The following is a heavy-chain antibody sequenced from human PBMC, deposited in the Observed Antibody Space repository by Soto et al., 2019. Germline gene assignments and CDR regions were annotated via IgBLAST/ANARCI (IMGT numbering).Heavy chain of an antibody. CDR3: ARVGMTTVTSFDY. D-gene: IGHD4-17*01. CDR1: GFTFSSYW. J-gene: IGHJ4*02. CDR2: IKQDGSEK. Sequence: GGSLRLSCAASGFTFSSYWMSWVRQAPGKGLEWVANIKQDGSEKYYVDSVKGRFTISRDNAKNSLYLQMNSLRAEDTAVYYCARVGMTTVTSFDYWDQGTLVTVSS. V-gene: IGHV3-7*01.